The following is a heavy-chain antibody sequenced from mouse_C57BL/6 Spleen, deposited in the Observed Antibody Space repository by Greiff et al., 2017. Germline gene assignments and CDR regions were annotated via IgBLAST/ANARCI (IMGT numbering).Heavy chain of an antibody. CDR1: GYTFTSYW. Sequence: VQLQQSGAELVKPGASVKLSCKASGYTFTSYWMQWVKQRPGQGLEWIGEIDPSDSYTNYNQKFKGKATLTVDTSSSTAYMQLSSLTSEDSAVYYCARGVTTVVAPYWYFDVWGTGTTVTVSS. CDR2: IDPSDSYT. V-gene: IGHV1-50*01. CDR3: ARGVTTVVAPYWYFDV. J-gene: IGHJ1*03. D-gene: IGHD1-1*01.